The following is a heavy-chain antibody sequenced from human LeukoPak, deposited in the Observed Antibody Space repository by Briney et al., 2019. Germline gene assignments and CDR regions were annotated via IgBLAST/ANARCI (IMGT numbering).Heavy chain of an antibody. J-gene: IGHJ5*02. CDR3: ARDRMVRGGNSFDP. CDR1: GGSFSGYY. D-gene: IGHD3-10*01. V-gene: IGHV4-59*01. CDR2: IYYSGST. Sequence: SETLSLTCAVYGGSFSGYYWSWIRQPPGKGLEWIGYIYYSGSTNYNPSLKSRVTISVDTSKNQFSLKLSSVTAADTAVYYCARDRMVRGGNSFDPWGQGTLVTVSS.